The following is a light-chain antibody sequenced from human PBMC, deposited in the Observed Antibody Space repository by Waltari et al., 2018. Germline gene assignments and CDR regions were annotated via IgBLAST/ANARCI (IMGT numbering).Light chain of an antibody. CDR2: KAS. CDR3: QQYNSYSPWT. V-gene: IGKV1-5*03. J-gene: IGKJ1*01. CDR1: QSISSW. Sequence: DIQMTQSPSTLSASVGDRVTIHCRASQSISSWLAWYQQKPGKAPKLLIYKASSLQSGVPSRFSGSGSGTEFTLTISGLQPDDFATYYCQQYNSYSPWTFGQGTKVEIK.